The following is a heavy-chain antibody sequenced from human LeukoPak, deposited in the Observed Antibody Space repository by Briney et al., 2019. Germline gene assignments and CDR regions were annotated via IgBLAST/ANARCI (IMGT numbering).Heavy chain of an antibody. CDR1: GYTFTSYA. D-gene: IGHD3-3*01. CDR2: INTNTGNP. J-gene: IGHJ5*02. Sequence: GASVKVSCKASGYTFTSYAMNWVRQAPGQGLEWMGWINTNTGNPTYAQGFTGRFVFSLDTSVSTAYLRISSLKAEDTAVYYCARCSRSYYDFWSGYCNWFDPWGQGTLVTVSS. V-gene: IGHV7-4-1*02. CDR3: ARCSRSYYDFWSGYCNWFDP.